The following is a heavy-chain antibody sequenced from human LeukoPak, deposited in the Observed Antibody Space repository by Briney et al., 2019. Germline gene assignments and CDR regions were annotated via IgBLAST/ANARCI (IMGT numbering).Heavy chain of an antibody. CDR2: INLSGST. CDR1: GGSFSGYY. D-gene: IGHD6-6*01. V-gene: IGHV4-34*01. CDR3: ARGSIAARLAC. Sequence: SGTLSLTCAVYGGSFSGYYWTWIRQPPGKRLEWIGEINLSGSTSYNPSLKSRVTISVDTSKNQFSLKLSSVTAADTAVYYCARGSIAARLACWGQGTLVTVSS. J-gene: IGHJ4*02.